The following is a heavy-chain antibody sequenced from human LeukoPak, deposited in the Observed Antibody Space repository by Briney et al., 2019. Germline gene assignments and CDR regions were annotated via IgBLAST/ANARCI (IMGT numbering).Heavy chain of an antibody. J-gene: IGHJ5*02. Sequence: GASVKVSCKASGNTFTTYDINWVRQATGQGLEWMGWINPNSGNTGYAQKFQGRVIMTRDTSISTAYMELSSLRSEDTAVYYCARGRPKGVLWGTQNWFDPWGQGTLVTVSS. V-gene: IGHV1-8*01. CDR1: GNTFTTYD. CDR2: INPNSGNT. CDR3: ARGRPKGVLWGTQNWFDP. D-gene: IGHD1-7*01.